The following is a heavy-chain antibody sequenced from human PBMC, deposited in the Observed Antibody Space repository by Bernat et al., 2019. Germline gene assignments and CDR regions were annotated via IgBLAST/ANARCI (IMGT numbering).Heavy chain of an antibody. D-gene: IGHD3-16*01. J-gene: IGHJ3*02. V-gene: IGHV4-39*01. CDR1: GGSISSSSYY. CDR3: ARHERGTGLGSAFDI. CDR2: IYYSGST. Sequence: QLQLQESGPGLVKPSETLSLTCTVSGGSISSSSYYWGWIRQPPGKGLEWIGSIYYSGSTYYNPSLKSRVTISVDASKNQISLKLSSVTAADTAVYYCARHERGTGLGSAFDIWGQGTMVTVSS.